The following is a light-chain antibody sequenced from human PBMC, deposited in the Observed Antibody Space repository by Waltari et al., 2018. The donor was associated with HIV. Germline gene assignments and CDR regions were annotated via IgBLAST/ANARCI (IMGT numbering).Light chain of an antibody. CDR3: MQSLQSLT. J-gene: IGKJ4*01. CDR1: QSLLHSDGYNF. CDR2: LGS. V-gene: IGKV2-28*01. Sequence: IVMTQSPLSLPVTPGEPASISCRSSQSLLHSDGYNFLDWYLQKPGQSPQLLIYLGSYRASGVPDRFSGVGSGTDFKLEISRVEAEDVGIYYCMQSLQSLTVGGGTKVEIK.